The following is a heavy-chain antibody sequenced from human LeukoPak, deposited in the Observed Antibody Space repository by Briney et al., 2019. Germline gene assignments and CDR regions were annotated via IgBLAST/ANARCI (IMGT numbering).Heavy chain of an antibody. J-gene: IGHJ6*03. Sequence: ASVKVSCKASGYTFTGYYMHWVRQGPGQGLEWMGWINPNSGGTNYAQKFQGRVTMTRDTSISTAYMELSRLRSDDTAVYYCARGGDYDFWSGPTPGWYYYYYMDVWGKGTTVTVSS. CDR2: INPNSGGT. CDR3: ARGGDYDFWSGPTPGWYYYYYMDV. CDR1: GYTFTGYY. V-gene: IGHV1-2*02. D-gene: IGHD3-3*01.